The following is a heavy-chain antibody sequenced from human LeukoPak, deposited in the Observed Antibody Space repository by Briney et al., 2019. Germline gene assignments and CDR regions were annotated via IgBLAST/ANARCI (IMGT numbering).Heavy chain of an antibody. Sequence: PSETLSLTCAVYGGSFSGYYWSWIRQPPGKGLEWIGEINHSGSTNYNPSLKSRVTISVDTSKNQFSLKLSSVTAADTAVYYCAGAWTLYYDFWSGYYPTYNWFDPWGQGTLVTVSS. CDR1: GGSFSGYY. V-gene: IGHV4-34*01. CDR2: INHSGST. CDR3: AGAWTLYYDFWSGYYPTYNWFDP. D-gene: IGHD3-3*01. J-gene: IGHJ5*02.